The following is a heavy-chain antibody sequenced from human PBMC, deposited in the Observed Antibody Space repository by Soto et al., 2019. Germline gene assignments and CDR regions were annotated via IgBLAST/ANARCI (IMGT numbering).Heavy chain of an antibody. V-gene: IGHV3-23*01. Sequence: EVQLLESGGGLVQRGGSLRLSCAASGFTFSSYAMSWVHQAPGKGLEWVSTISGGGGRTYYADSVKGRFTISRDNSRNTLYLQMNSLRAEDTAVYYCAKDRGVDTATIGVFDYWGQGTLVTVSS. CDR1: GFTFSSYA. D-gene: IGHD5-18*01. CDR3: AKDRGVDTATIGVFDY. CDR2: ISGGGGRT. J-gene: IGHJ4*02.